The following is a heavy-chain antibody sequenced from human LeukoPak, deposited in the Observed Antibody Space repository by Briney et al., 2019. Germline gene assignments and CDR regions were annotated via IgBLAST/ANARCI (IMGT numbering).Heavy chain of an antibody. Sequence: SETLSLTCTVSGGSISSYYWSWIRQPPGKGLEWIAYMYHSGSSNYNPSLKSRVTISIDTPKKQFSLKLTSVTAADTAVYYCARVIRGSSGWFDEAFDIWGQGTMVTVSS. CDR2: MYHSGSS. CDR3: ARVIRGSSGWFDEAFDI. D-gene: IGHD6-19*01. V-gene: IGHV4-59*01. J-gene: IGHJ3*02. CDR1: GGSISSYY.